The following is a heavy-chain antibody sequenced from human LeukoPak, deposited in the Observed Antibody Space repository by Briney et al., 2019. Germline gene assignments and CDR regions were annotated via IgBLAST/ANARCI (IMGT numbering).Heavy chain of an antibody. J-gene: IGHJ6*02. V-gene: IGHV1-2*06. CDR1: GYTFTGYY. D-gene: IGHD3-3*01. Sequence: ASVKVSCKASGYTFTGYYMHWVRQAPGQGLEWMGRINPNSGGTNYAQKFQGRVTMTRDTSISTAYMELSRLRSDDTAVYYCARDDYDFWSGYYRSYYYYGMDVWGQGTTVTVSS. CDR2: INPNSGGT. CDR3: ARDDYDFWSGYYRSYYYYGMDV.